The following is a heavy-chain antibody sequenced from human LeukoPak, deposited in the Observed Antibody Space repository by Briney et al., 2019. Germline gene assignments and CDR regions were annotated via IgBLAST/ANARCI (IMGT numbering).Heavy chain of an antibody. V-gene: IGHV1-2*06. Sequence: ASVKVSCKASGYTFTCYYMHWVRQAPGQGLEWMGQINPNSGGTNYAQKFQGRVTMTRDTSISTAYMELSRLRSDDTAVYYCAVDSSGYYGEFDYWGQGTLVTVSS. CDR3: AVDSSGYYGEFDY. D-gene: IGHD3-22*01. CDR1: GYTFTCYY. CDR2: INPNSGGT. J-gene: IGHJ4*02.